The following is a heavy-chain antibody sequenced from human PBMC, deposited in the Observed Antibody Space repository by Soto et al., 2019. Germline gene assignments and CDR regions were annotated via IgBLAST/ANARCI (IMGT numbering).Heavy chain of an antibody. CDR3: AGCIVGATGICPHYAFDI. CDR1: GGSISSYY. J-gene: IGHJ3*02. D-gene: IGHD1-26*01. Sequence: QVQLQESGPGLVKPSETLSLTCAVSGGSISSYYWTLIRQPPGKGLEWIGYIYYSGSTNYNPSLKSRVTMSVDSSKNQFSLRLDSVTDADTAVYYCAGCIVGATGICPHYAFDIWGQGTMVTVSS. V-gene: IGHV4-59*01. CDR2: IYYSGST.